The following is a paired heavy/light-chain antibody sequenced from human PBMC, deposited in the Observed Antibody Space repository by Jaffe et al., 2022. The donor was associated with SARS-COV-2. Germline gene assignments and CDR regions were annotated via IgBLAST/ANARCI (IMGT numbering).Light chain of an antibody. CDR3: QQSYNTPRT. Sequence: DIQMTQSPSSLSASVGDRVTITCRASQIISTYLNWYQVKPGRAPKLLIYDASSLQSGVPSRFSGSRSGKDFTLTISGLQSEDFATYYCQQSYNTPRTFGQGTKVEIK. J-gene: IGKJ1*01. CDR2: DAS. V-gene: IGKV1-39*01. CDR1: QIISTY.
Heavy chain of an antibody. Sequence: QVQLQESGPGLVKPSETVSLSCTVSGSSISGYYWAWIRQPPGKGLEYIGFIYYSGNTNYNPSLKSRVTISLDTSKSRFFLNLTSATAADSGMYFCAREISGGWPARFDFWGQGAPVAVSS. CDR1: GSSISGYY. CDR2: IYYSGNT. J-gene: IGHJ4*02. V-gene: IGHV4-59*01. D-gene: IGHD6-19*01. CDR3: AREISGGWPARFDF.